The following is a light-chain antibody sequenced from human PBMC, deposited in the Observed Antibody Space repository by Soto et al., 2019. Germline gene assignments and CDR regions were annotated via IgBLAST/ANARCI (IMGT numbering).Light chain of an antibody. J-gene: IGKJ1*01. CDR1: QSISSW. CDR2: GAS. Sequence: DSKSTVSAGTLAAAGRGSIKSTCRASQSISSWLAWYQQKPGKAPKLLIYGASSLESGVPSRFSGSGSGTEFTLTISSLQPDDFATYYCQQYSSDPWTFGQGTKVDIK. CDR3: QQYSSDPWT. V-gene: IGKV1-5*01.